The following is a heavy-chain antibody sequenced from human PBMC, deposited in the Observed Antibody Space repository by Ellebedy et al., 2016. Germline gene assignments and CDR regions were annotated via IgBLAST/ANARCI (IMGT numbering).Heavy chain of an antibody. J-gene: IGHJ4*02. D-gene: IGHD6-6*01. CDR2: IYYSGTT. Sequence: SETLSLTCTVSGGSVSSGSYYWSWIRQPPGKGLEWIGYIYYSGTTNYSPSLKSRITIAVDTSKNQFSLKLSSVTAADTAVYYCARVSARANGPDYWGQGTLVTVSS. CDR3: ARVSARANGPDY. CDR1: GGSVSSGSYY. V-gene: IGHV4-61*01.